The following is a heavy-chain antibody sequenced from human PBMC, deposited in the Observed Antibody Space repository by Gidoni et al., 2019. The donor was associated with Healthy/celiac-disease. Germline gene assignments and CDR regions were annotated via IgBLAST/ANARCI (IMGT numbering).Heavy chain of an antibody. Sequence: EVQLVESGGGLVQPGGSLKLSCAASGFTFSASAMPCVRQASGKGLEWVGRIRSKANSYATAYAASVKGRFTISRDDSKNTAYLQMNSLKTEDTAVYYCTSHPPGLRFLEWLLVGGMDVWGQGTTVTVSS. CDR2: IRSKANSYAT. D-gene: IGHD3-3*01. J-gene: IGHJ6*02. CDR1: GFTFSASA. V-gene: IGHV3-73*01. CDR3: TSHPPGLRFLEWLLVGGMDV.